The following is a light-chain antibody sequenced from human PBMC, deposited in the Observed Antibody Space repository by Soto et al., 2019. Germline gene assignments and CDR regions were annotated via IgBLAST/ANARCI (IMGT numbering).Light chain of an antibody. CDR2: EVS. CDR3: TSYAGTYSFFYV. V-gene: IGLV2-8*01. CDR1: SSDVGAYNY. Sequence: SSLTQPPSPSQAPGQSVTLSCTGTSSDVGAYNYVSWYQQLPGKAPKLIIYEVSKRPSGVPDRFSGSKSGNTASLTVSGLQAEDEADYYCTSYAGTYSFFYVFGTGTKVTVL. J-gene: IGLJ1*01.